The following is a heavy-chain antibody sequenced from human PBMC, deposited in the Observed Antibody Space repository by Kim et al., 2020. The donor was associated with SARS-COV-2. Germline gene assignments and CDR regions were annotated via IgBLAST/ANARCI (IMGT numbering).Heavy chain of an antibody. CDR1: VGSISSSSYY. CDR3: ARPSRIAAAGCRVGCAFDP. Sequence: SETLSLTCTVSVGSISSSSYYWGWIRQPPGKGLEWIGSIYYSGSTYYNPSLKSRVTISVDTSKNQFSLKLSSVTAADTAVYYCARPSRIAAAGCRVGCAFDPWGQGTLVTVSS. J-gene: IGHJ5*02. V-gene: IGHV4-39*01. CDR2: IYYSGST. D-gene: IGHD6-13*01.